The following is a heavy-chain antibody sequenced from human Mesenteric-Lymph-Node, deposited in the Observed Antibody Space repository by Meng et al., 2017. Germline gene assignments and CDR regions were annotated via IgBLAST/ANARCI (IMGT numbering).Heavy chain of an antibody. V-gene: IGHV4-4*02. J-gene: IGHJ4*02. CDR3: ARAGYYRPGDY. CDR2: ISQSEST. Sequence: QVQLQEPGPGLVKPSGTLSLTCAVSGASISSPSWWSWVRQPPGKGLEWIGEISQSESTAYNPTLKSRVSISLDTSKNQFSLNLRSVTAADTAAYYCARAGYYRPGDYWGPGSLVTVSS. D-gene: IGHD1-14*01. CDR1: GASISSPSW.